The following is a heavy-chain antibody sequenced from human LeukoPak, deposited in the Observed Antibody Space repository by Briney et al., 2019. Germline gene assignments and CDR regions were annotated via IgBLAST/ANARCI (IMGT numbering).Heavy chain of an antibody. J-gene: IGHJ5*02. V-gene: IGHV1-24*01. CDR2: FDPEDGET. D-gene: IGHD5-12*01. CDR1: GYTLTELS. CDR3: ARVPGKGRYSGYDDWFDP. Sequence: ASVKVSCKVSGYTLTELSMHWVRQAPGKGLEWMGGFDPEDGETIYAQKFQGRVTMTEDTSTDTAYMELSSLRSEDTAVYYCARVPGKGRYSGYDDWFDPWGQGTLVTVSS.